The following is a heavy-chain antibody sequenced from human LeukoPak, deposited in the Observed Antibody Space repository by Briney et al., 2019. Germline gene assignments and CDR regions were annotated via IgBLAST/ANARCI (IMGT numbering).Heavy chain of an antibody. CDR3: ARPNITSYYDSRGYDAFDV. D-gene: IGHD3-22*01. CDR1: GYSFTSYW. V-gene: IGHV5-51*01. J-gene: IGHJ3*01. CDR2: IYPGHSDT. Sequence: GESLKISCKGSGYSFTSYWVAWVRQMPGKGLEWMGLIYPGHSDTRYSPSFQGQVTISADKSVRTAYLQWSSLKASDTAMYYCARPNITSYYDSRGYDAFDVWGQGTMVTVSS.